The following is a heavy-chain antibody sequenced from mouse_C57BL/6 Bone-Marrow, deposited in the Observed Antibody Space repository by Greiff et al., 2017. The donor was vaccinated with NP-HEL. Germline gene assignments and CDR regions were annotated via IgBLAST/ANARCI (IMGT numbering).Heavy chain of an antibody. J-gene: IGHJ3*01. CDR2: IRLKSDNYAT. D-gene: IGHD2-4*01. CDR3: TGAYDYDWFAY. Sequence: EVKLVESGGGLVQPGGSMKLSCVASGFTFSNYWMNWVRQSPEKGLEWVAQIRLKSDNYATHYAESVKGRFTISRDDSKSSVYLQMNNLRAEDTGIYYCTGAYDYDWFAYWGQGTLVTVSA. CDR1: GFTFSNYW. V-gene: IGHV6-3*01.